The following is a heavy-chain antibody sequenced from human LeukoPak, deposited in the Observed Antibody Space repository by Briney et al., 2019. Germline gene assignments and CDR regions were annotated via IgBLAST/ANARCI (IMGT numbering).Heavy chain of an antibody. D-gene: IGHD6-13*01. CDR3: ARGRGIAVDY. CDR2: INHRGST. J-gene: IGHJ4*02. Sequence: PSETLSLTCAVYGGSFSGYYWSWIRQPPGKGLEWIGEINHRGSTNYNPSLKSRVTISVDTSKNQFSLKLSSVTAADTAVYYCARGRGIAVDYWGQGTLVTVSS. V-gene: IGHV4-34*01. CDR1: GGSFSGYY.